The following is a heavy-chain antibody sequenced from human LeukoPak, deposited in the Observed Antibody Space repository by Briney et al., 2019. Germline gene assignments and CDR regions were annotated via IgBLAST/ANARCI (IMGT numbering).Heavy chain of an antibody. CDR3: AGEKRVERINYYDYYGMDV. J-gene: IGHJ6*02. CDR1: GYIFANFW. Sequence: GASVKVSCKASGYIFANFWMHWVRQVPGQGLEWMGIIYPRGGGTSYAPKFQGRVTITWDTSTSTVDMELSNLRSEDTAVYYCAGEKRVERINYYDYYGMDVWGQGTAVTVSS. CDR2: IYPRGGGT. D-gene: IGHD1-1*01. V-gene: IGHV1-46*01.